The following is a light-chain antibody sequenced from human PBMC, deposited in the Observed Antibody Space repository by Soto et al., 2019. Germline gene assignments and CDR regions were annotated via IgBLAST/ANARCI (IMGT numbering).Light chain of an antibody. CDR1: QSVSSY. CDR3: QQRSTWPPALT. CDR2: DAS. Sequence: EIVLTQSPATLSLSPGERATLSCRASQSVSSYIAWYQHKPGQAPRLLIYDASNRATGIPARFSGSESVSDITLTISSLEPEDFAVYYCQQRSTWPPALTFGGGTKVEIK. J-gene: IGKJ4*01. V-gene: IGKV3-11*01.